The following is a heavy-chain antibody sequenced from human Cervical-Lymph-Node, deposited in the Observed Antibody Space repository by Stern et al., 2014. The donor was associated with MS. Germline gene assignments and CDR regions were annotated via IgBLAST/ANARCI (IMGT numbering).Heavy chain of an antibody. V-gene: IGHV3-21*01. CDR2: ISSSSSYI. J-gene: IGHJ3*02. Sequence: EMQLVESGGGLVKPGGSLRLSCAASGLTFSSYSMNWVRQAPGKGLEWVSSISSSSSYIYYADSVKGRFTISRDNAKNSLYLQMNSLRAEDTAVYYCARDYHYYDSSGYYDDAFDIWGQGTMVTVSS. CDR3: ARDYHYYDSSGYYDDAFDI. D-gene: IGHD3-22*01. CDR1: GLTFSSYS.